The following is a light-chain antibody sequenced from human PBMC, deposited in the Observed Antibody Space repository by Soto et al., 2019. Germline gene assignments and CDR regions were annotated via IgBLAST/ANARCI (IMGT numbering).Light chain of an antibody. CDR1: SSDVGGYNY. V-gene: IGLV2-8*01. J-gene: IGLJ2*01. CDR2: EVS. Sequence: QSALTQPPSASGSPGQSVTISCTGTSSDVGGYNYVSWYQQHPGKAPKLMIYEVSTRPSGVPDRFSGSKSGNTASLTVSGLQAEDEADYYCSSYAYSNNFGVVFGGGTKLTVL. CDR3: SSYAYSNNFGVV.